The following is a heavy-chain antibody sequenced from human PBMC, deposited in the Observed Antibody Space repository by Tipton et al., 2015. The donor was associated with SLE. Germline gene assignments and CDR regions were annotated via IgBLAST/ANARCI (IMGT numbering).Heavy chain of an antibody. V-gene: IGHV4-34*01. J-gene: IGHJ6*03. Sequence: LRLSCDVSGRPYSDYYWPWIRQSPGKGLEWGGQITHSGGASYKPSLKSRVTISVDTSKGQFSLRLSAVTAAGAAIYYWAREALGGYYYFMDVWDTGTTVTVSS. CDR2: ITHSGGA. D-gene: IGHD1-26*01. CDR1: GRPYSDYY. CDR3: AREALGGYYYFMDV.